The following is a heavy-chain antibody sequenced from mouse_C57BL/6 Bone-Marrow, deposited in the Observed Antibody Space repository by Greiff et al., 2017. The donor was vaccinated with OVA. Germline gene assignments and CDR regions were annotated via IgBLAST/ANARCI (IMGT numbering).Heavy chain of an antibody. V-gene: IGHV1-82*01. CDR3: ARDVELGAMDD. CDR1: GYAFSSSW. Sequence: VQLQQSGPELVKPGASVKISCKASGYAFSSSWMNWVKQRPGKGLEWIGRIYPGDGDTNYNGKFKGKATLTADKSSSTAYMQLSSLTSEDSAVYFCARDVELGAMDDWGEETSLTVSS. CDR2: IYPGDGDT. J-gene: IGHJ4*01. D-gene: IGHD3-3*01.